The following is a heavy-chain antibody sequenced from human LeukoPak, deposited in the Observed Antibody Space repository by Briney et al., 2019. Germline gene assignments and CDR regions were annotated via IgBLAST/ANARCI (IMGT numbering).Heavy chain of an antibody. CDR2: ISSSSSYI. J-gene: IGHJ4*02. CDR3: ARDHRYGSGSYYFDY. V-gene: IGHV3-21*01. CDR1: GFTFSSYS. Sequence: GGSLRLSCAASGFTFSSYSMNWVRQAPGKGLEWVSSISSSSSYIYYADSVKGRFTISRDNAKNSLYLQKNSLRAEDTAVYYCARDHRYGSGSYYFDYWGQGNLVTVSS. D-gene: IGHD3-10*01.